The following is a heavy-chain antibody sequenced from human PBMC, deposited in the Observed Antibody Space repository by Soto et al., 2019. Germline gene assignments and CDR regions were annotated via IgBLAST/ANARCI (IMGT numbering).Heavy chain of an antibody. J-gene: IGHJ4*02. V-gene: IGHV3-23*01. CDR3: VREASSSGLHLDH. CDR2: ISGSGSST. Sequence: WGSLRISCVSSVFIFSNYAMSWVGQAPGKGLDLVSFISGSGSSTYYADSVKGRFTISIGNSKNTLYLQMNSLRAEDAAVYYCVREASSSGLHLDHWGRGTMVTVSS. D-gene: IGHD6-6*01. CDR1: VFIFSNYA.